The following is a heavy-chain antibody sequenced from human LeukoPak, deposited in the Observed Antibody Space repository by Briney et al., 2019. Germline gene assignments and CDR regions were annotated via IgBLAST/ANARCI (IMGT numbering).Heavy chain of an antibody. V-gene: IGHV3-30*03. CDR2: ISYDGSNK. J-gene: IGHJ3*02. CDR1: GFTFSSYG. Sequence: PGRSLRLSCAASGFTFSSYGMHWVRQAPGRGLEWVAVISYDGSNKYYADSVKGRFTISRDNSKNTLYLQMNSLRAEDTAVYYCARAREPSIAVRDAFDIWGQGTMVTVSS. CDR3: ARAREPSIAVRDAFDI. D-gene: IGHD6-19*01.